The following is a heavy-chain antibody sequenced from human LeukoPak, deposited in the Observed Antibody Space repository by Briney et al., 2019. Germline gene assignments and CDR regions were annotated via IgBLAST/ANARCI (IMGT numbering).Heavy chain of an antibody. J-gene: IGHJ3*02. Sequence: GGSLRLSCAASGFAFSSYSMNWVRQAPGKGLEWVSSISSSSSYIYYADSVKGRFTISRDNAKNSLYLQMNSLRAEDTAVYYRARINYGLDAFDIWGQGTMVTVSS. V-gene: IGHV3-21*01. D-gene: IGHD3-16*01. CDR3: ARINYGLDAFDI. CDR2: ISSSSSYI. CDR1: GFAFSSYS.